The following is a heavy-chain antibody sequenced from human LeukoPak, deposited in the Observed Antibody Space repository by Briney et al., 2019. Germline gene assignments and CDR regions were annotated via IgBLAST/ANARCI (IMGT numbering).Heavy chain of an antibody. CDR3: ARDKISVIPALDY. V-gene: IGHV3-48*04. Sequence: GESLRLSCAASGFIFSSYGIKWVRQAPGKGLECVSYISSSSSTIYYADSVKGRFTISRDNAKESLYLQMDSLRAEDTAIYFCARDKISVIPALDYWGQGTLVIVSS. CDR2: ISSSSSTI. CDR1: GFIFSSYG. D-gene: IGHD2/OR15-2a*01. J-gene: IGHJ4*02.